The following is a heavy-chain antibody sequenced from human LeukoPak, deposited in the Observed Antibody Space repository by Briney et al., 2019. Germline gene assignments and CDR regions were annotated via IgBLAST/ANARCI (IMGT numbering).Heavy chain of an antibody. Sequence: GGSLRLSCAASGLTFNSYGMHWVRQAPGKGLEWVAVVRYDGSNKYNADSVKGRFTISRDNSKNTLYLQMDSLRAEDTAVYYCAKDSVAATGPYYLDCWGQGTLVTVSS. J-gene: IGHJ4*02. CDR3: AKDSVAATGPYYLDC. V-gene: IGHV3-30*02. D-gene: IGHD6-13*01. CDR1: GLTFNSYG. CDR2: VRYDGSNK.